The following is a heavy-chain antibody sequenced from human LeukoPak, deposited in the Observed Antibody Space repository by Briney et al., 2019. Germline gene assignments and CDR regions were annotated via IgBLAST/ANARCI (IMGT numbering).Heavy chain of an antibody. Sequence: PGGSLRLSCAASGFTFSSYAMSWVRQAPGKGLEWVANIKQDGSEKYYVDSVKGRFTIPRDNAKNSLYLQMNSLRAEDTAVYYCARENWNDSNFDYWGQGTLVTVSS. CDR2: IKQDGSEK. CDR1: GFTFSSYA. J-gene: IGHJ4*02. V-gene: IGHV3-7*01. CDR3: ARENWNDSNFDY. D-gene: IGHD1-1*01.